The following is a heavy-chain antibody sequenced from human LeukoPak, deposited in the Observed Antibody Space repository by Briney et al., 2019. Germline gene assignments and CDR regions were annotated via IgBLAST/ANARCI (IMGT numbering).Heavy chain of an antibody. J-gene: IGHJ4*02. Sequence: SQTLSLTCTVSGGSISSGGYYWTWIRQHPGKGLEWIGYIYSSGSTYYNPSLKSRVTISIDTSKNQFSLKLSSVTAADTAMYYCARAGNYEGAYWGQGFLVTVSS. V-gene: IGHV4-31*03. CDR2: IYSSGST. D-gene: IGHD1-1*01. CDR3: ARAGNYEGAY. CDR1: GGSISSGGYY.